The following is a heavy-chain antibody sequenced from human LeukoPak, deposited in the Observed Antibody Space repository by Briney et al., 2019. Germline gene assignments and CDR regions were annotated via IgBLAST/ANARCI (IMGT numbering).Heavy chain of an antibody. CDR2: IKQDGSEK. CDR3: ARDRWRYSYGLDY. Sequence: GGSLRLSCAASGFTFSSYWMSWVRQAPGKGLEWVSNIKQDGSEKYYVDSVKGRFTISRDNAKNSLYLQMNSLRAEDTAVHYCARDRWRYSYGLDYWGQGTLVTVSS. D-gene: IGHD5-18*01. J-gene: IGHJ4*02. V-gene: IGHV3-7*01. CDR1: GFTFSSYW.